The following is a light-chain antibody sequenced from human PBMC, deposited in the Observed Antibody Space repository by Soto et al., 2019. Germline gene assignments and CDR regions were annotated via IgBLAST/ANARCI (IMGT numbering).Light chain of an antibody. CDR3: QHYNGYPMT. V-gene: IGKV1-5*03. CDR1: QSSGIW. CDR2: KAS. J-gene: IGKJ4*01. Sequence: DIQMTQSPSTLSAYVGDRVTITCRASQSSGIWLAWYQQKPGKAPKLLIYKASSLESGVPSRFSGSGSGTDFTLTISSLQPDDIATYYCQHYNGYPMTFGGGTKVEI.